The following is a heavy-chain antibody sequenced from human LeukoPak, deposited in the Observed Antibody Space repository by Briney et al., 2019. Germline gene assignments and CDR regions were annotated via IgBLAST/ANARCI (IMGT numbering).Heavy chain of an antibody. D-gene: IGHD3-10*01. Sequence: GGSLRLSCAASGFTFSSYSMNWVRQAPGKGLEWVSSISSSSSYIYYADSVKGRFTISRDNAKNSLYLQMNSLRSDDTAVYYCARSMVPPPYDAPGYWGQGTLVTVSS. CDR3: ARSMVPPPYDAPGY. CDR2: ISSSSSYI. V-gene: IGHV3-21*04. J-gene: IGHJ4*02. CDR1: GFTFSSYS.